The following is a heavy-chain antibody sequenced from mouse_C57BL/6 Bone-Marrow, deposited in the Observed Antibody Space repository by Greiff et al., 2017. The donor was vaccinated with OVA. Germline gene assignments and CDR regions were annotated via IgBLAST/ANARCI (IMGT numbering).Heavy chain of an antibody. Sequence: VKLQQPGAELVKPGASVKLSCKASGYTFTSYWMQWVKQRPGQGLEWIGEIDPSDSYTNYNQKFKGKATLTVDTSSSTAYMQLSSLTSEDSAVYYCARPPFTTGYWYFDVWGTGTTVTVSS. J-gene: IGHJ1*03. CDR2: IDPSDSYT. CDR3: ARPPFTTGYWYFDV. D-gene: IGHD1-1*01. CDR1: GYTFTSYW. V-gene: IGHV1-50*01.